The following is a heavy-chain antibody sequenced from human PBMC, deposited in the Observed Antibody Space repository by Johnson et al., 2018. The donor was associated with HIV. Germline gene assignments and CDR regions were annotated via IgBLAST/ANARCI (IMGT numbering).Heavy chain of an antibody. CDR1: GFTFSSYW. V-gene: IGHV3-66*01. Sequence: VQLVESGGGLVQPGGSLRLSCVDSGFTFSSYWMSWVRQAPGKGLEWVSVIYSGGNTYYADSVTGRFTISRDNSKNTLYLQMNSLRVEDTAVYYCARERGISGGFDFWGQGTRVSVSS. CDR3: ARERGISGGFDF. D-gene: IGHD2-15*01. CDR2: IYSGGNT. J-gene: IGHJ3*01.